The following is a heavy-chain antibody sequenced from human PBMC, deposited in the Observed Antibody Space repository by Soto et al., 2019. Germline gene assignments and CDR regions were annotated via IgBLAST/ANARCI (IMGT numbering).Heavy chain of an antibody. CDR1: GFTFSSYA. J-gene: IGHJ4*02. V-gene: IGHV3-23*01. D-gene: IGHD3-10*01. Sequence: PGGSLRLSCAASGFTFSSYAMSWVRQAPGKGLEWVSAISGSGGSTYYADSVKGRFTISRDNSKNTLYLQMNSLRAEDTAVYYCAKDRLAHYYGSGSYIVDYWGQGTLVTVSS. CDR3: AKDRLAHYYGSGSYIVDY. CDR2: ISGSGGST.